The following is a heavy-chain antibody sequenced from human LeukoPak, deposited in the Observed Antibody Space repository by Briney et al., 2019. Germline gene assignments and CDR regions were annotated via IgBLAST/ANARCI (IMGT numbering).Heavy chain of an antibody. CDR1: SLTCSNNC. CDR2: ISSDGKNR. V-gene: IGHV3-30*18. Sequence: PGRSLTLSCVAASLTCSNNCIHWVRQAPGKGLEWVAVISSDGKNRDYADSVNGRFTISEENSKNTLYLQMNSLRAEDTAVYYCAQGGYYERRWYFDYWGQGTLVTVSS. J-gene: IGHJ4*02. CDR3: AQGGYYERRWYFDY. D-gene: IGHD3-22*01.